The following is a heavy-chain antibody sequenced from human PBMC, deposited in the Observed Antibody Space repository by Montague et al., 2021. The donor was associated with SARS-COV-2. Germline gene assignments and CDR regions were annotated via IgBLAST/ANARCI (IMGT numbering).Heavy chain of an antibody. CDR3: ARVVKGCQDKDY. CDR2: IQQDESEK. J-gene: IGHJ4*02. V-gene: IGHV3-7*01. CDR1: GFTFSRYW. Sequence: SLRLSCAASGFTFSRYWMSWVRQAPGRGLEWVANIQQDESEKNYVESVKGRFTISRDNGRNALYLQMNSLRVEDTALYYCARVVKGCQDKDYWGQGTLVTVSS.